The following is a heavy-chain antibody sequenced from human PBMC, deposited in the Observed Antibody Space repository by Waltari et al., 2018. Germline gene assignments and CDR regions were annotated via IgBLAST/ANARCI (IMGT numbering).Heavy chain of an antibody. V-gene: IGHV1-8*01. Sequence: QVQLVQSGAEVKKPGASVKVSCKASGYTFTSYDITWVRQATGQGLEWMGWMNPNSGNTGYAQKFQGRVTMTRNTSISTAYMELSSLISEDTAVYYCARDPYYYDSSGMDYWGQGTLVTVSS. J-gene: IGHJ4*02. D-gene: IGHD3-22*01. CDR3: ARDPYYYDSSGMDY. CDR2: MNPNSGNT. CDR1: GYTFTSYD.